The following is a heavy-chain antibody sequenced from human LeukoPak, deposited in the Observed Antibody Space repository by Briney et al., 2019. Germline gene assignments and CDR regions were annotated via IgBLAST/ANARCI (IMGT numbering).Heavy chain of an antibody. J-gene: IGHJ4*02. CDR3: AKAAYYDSTPVDY. V-gene: IGHV3-30*18. CDR1: GFTFSSYG. D-gene: IGHD3-22*01. CDR2: ISYDGSNK. Sequence: GGSLSLSCAASGFTFSSYGMHWVGQPPGKGLEWVAVISYDGSNKYYADSVKGRFTISRDNSKNTLYLQMNSLRAEDTAVYYCAKAAYYDSTPVDYWGKGPLVTVSS.